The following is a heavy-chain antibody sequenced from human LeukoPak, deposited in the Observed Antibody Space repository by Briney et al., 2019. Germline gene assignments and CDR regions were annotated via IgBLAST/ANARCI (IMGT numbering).Heavy chain of an antibody. Sequence: SETLSLTCTVSGGSINSHYWSWIRQPPGKGLEWIGYIYYSGSTNSNPSLKSRVTMSVDTSKNQFSLKLTSVTAADTAVYYCARDRDTIWAATGAVGLDPWGQGTLVTVSS. CDR1: GGSINSHY. J-gene: IGHJ5*02. D-gene: IGHD7-27*01. CDR3: ARDRDTIWAATGAVGLDP. V-gene: IGHV4-59*11. CDR2: IYYSGST.